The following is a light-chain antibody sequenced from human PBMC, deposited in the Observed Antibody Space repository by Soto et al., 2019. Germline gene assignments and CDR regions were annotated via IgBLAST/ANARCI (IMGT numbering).Light chain of an antibody. CDR3: CSYAGSGNYWI. V-gene: IGLV2-23*02. Sequence: QSALTQPASVSGSPGQSITISCTGTNNDVGAFNLVSWYQQHPVKAPKLIIFGVTERPSGVSNRFSGSKSGNTASLTISGLQAEDEGVYYCCSYAGSGNYWIFGGGTKLTVL. CDR1: NNDVGAFNL. CDR2: GVT. J-gene: IGLJ3*02.